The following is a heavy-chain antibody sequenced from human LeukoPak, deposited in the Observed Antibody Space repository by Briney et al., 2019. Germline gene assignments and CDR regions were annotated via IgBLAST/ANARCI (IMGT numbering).Heavy chain of an antibody. CDR2: ISSSSSYI. Sequence: PGGSLRLSCAASGFTFSSYSMNSVRQAPGKGLEWVSSISSSSSYIYYADSVKGRFTISRDNAKNSLYLQMNSLRAEDTAVYYCASVPPSIAVAGTDDYWGQGTLVTVSS. D-gene: IGHD6-19*01. CDR3: ASVPPSIAVAGTDDY. V-gene: IGHV3-21*01. CDR1: GFTFSSYS. J-gene: IGHJ4*02.